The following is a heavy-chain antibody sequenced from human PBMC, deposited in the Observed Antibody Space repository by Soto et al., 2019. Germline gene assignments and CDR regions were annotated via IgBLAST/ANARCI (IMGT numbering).Heavy chain of an antibody. Sequence: QVQLQQWGAGLLKPSETLSLTCAVYSGSFSGYYWSWIRQPPGKGLEWIGEINRRGSTNYNPSLKSRVTISVDHFKNVFSLKVTSVTGADTAVYYCARGGHYEGWGQGTLVIVSS. D-gene: IGHD4-17*01. CDR2: INRRGST. CDR1: SGSFSGYY. CDR3: ARGGHYEG. J-gene: IGHJ4*02. V-gene: IGHV4-34*01.